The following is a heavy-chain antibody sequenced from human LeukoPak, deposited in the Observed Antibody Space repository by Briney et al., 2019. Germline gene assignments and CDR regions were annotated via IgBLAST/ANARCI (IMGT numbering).Heavy chain of an antibody. Sequence: ASVKVSCKASGYTFTTYAMNWVRQAPGQGLEWMGWINTNTGNPTYAQGFTGRFVFSLDTSVSTAYLQISSLKAEDTAVYYCARFVDAGLGDWFDPWGQGPLVTVSS. CDR3: ARFVDAGLGDWFDP. CDR1: GYTFTTYA. J-gene: IGHJ5*02. V-gene: IGHV7-4-1*02. CDR2: INTNTGNP.